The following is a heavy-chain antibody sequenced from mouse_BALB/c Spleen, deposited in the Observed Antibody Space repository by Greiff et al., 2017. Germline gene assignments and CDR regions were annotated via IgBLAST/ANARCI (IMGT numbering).Heavy chain of an antibody. CDR2: IDPENGDT. Sequence: EVQLHQSGAELVRSGASVKLSCTASGFNIKDYYMHWVKQRPEQGLEWIGWIDPENGDTEYAPKFQGKATMTADTSSNTAYLQLSSLTSEDTAVYYCNAAGTGDWFAYWGQGTLVTVSA. CDR3: NAAGTGDWFAY. V-gene: IGHV14-4*02. J-gene: IGHJ3*01. D-gene: IGHD3-3*01. CDR1: GFNIKDYY.